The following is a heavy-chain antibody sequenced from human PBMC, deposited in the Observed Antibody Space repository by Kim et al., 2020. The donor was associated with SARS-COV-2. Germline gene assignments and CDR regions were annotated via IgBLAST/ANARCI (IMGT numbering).Heavy chain of an antibody. CDR1: GFTFSSYD. J-gene: IGHJ4*02. V-gene: IGHV3-13*01. CDR2: IGTAGDT. Sequence: GGSLRLSCAASGFTFSSYDMHWVRQATGKGLEWVSAIGTAGDTYYPGSVTGRFTISRENAKNSLYLQMNSLRAGDTAVYYCARGYSYGYWYYFDYWGQGTRVTVSS. D-gene: IGHD5-18*01. CDR3: ARGYSYGYWYYFDY.